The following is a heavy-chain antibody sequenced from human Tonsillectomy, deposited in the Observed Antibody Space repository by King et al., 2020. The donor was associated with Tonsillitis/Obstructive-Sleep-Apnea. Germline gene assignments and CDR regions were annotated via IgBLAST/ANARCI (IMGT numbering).Heavy chain of an antibody. Sequence: QLQLQESGPGLVKPSETLSLTCTVSGGSISSISYYWVWIRQPPEKGLEWIGSIYYSGSTYYNPSLKSRATISVDTSKNQFSLKLNSVTAADTALYFCASDPGADYWGQGTLVTVSS. J-gene: IGHJ4*02. CDR3: ASDPGADY. CDR1: GGSISSISYY. CDR2: IYYSGST. V-gene: IGHV4-39*01.